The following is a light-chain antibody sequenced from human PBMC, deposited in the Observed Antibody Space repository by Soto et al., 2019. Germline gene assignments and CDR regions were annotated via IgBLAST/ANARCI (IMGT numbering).Light chain of an antibody. V-gene: IGKV1-6*01. Sequence: AIQMTQSPSSLSASVGDRVTITCRASQDIRNELGWYQQKPGKAPKVLIYTASSLQSGVPSRFSGSGSGTDFTLTISSLQPEDFATYYCLQDHNYPLTFGQGTKVEIK. CDR2: TAS. CDR1: QDIRNE. J-gene: IGKJ1*01. CDR3: LQDHNYPLT.